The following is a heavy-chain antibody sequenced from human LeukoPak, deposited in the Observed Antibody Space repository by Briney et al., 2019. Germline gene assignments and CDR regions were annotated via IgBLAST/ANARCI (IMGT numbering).Heavy chain of an antibody. CDR2: IIPNLGSV. Sequence: SVKVSCKASGANFSSFALAWVRQAPGQGLEWMGRIIPNLGSVNYAQNFQGRVTITADKSTSTGFMELSSLRSEDTAVYYCARAVDDILAGYYWGDWFDPWGQGALVTVSS. D-gene: IGHD3-9*01. CDR3: ARAVDDILAGYYWGDWFDP. V-gene: IGHV1-69*04. CDR1: GANFSSFA. J-gene: IGHJ5*02.